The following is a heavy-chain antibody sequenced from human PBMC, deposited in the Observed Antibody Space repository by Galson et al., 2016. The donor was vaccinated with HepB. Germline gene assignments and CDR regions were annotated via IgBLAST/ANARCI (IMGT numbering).Heavy chain of an antibody. J-gene: IGHJ4*02. CDR2: ISSSSNSM. Sequence: SLRLSCAASGFIFNSYSMNWARQAPGKGLEWISYISSSSNSMYYADSVKGRFTISRDNARNSMHLQMNSLRAEDTAVYFCAGAGNNFDSWGQGTLATVSS. CDR1: GFIFNSYS. CDR3: AGAGNNFDS. D-gene: IGHD3-9*01. V-gene: IGHV3-48*04.